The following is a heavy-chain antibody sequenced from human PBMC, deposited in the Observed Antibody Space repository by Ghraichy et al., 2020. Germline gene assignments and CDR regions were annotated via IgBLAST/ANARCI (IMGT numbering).Heavy chain of an antibody. CDR1: GFTFSSYA. Sequence: ETLSLTCAASGFTFSSYAMSWVRQAPGKGLEWVSAISGSGGSTYYADSVKGRFTISRDNSKNTLYLQMNSLRAEDTAIYYCAKSGLPAAIGDDYWGQGTLVTVSS. CDR3: AKSGLPAAIGDDY. J-gene: IGHJ4*02. CDR2: ISGSGGST. V-gene: IGHV3-23*01. D-gene: IGHD2-2*02.